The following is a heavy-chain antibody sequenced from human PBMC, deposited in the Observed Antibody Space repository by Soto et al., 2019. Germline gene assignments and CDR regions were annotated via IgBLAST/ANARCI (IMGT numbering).Heavy chain of an antibody. CDR3: ARGRSYYDILTGYYTPRGFDP. CDR2: INHSGST. J-gene: IGHJ5*02. Sequence: PSETLSLTCAVYGGSFSGYYWSWIRQPPGKGLEWIGEINHSGSTNYNPSLKSRVTISVDTSKNQFSLKLSSVTAADTAVYYCARGRSYYDILTGYYTPRGFDPWGQGTLVTVSS. V-gene: IGHV4-34*01. CDR1: GGSFSGYY. D-gene: IGHD3-9*01.